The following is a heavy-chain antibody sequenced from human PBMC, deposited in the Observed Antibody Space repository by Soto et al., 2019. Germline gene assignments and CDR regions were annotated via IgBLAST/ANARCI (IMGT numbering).Heavy chain of an antibody. Sequence: EASVKVSCKTSRDTFDSYAITWLRQAPGQGLEWMGGIIPVLGTRKYAQKFQGRVTMTADESTSTAYLELSSLRSEDRAVYYCAAGGRDGYIKWGQGTQVTVSS. D-gene: IGHD6-25*01. CDR2: IIPVLGTR. CDR3: AAGGRDGYIK. CDR1: RDTFDSYA. J-gene: IGHJ4*02. V-gene: IGHV1-69*13.